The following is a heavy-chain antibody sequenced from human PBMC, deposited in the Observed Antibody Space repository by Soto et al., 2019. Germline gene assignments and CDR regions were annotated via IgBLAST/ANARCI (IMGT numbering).Heavy chain of an antibody. Sequence: GGSLRLSCAASGFTFRDYAMSWVRQAPGRGLEWVSGVSNSGSSTYYADSVKGRFTISRDNSKNTLYLQMNSLRAEDTAVYYCAKHSRETTTCCVEAWGQGTRVTVSS. CDR3: AKHSRETTTCCVEA. V-gene: IGHV3-23*01. CDR2: VSNSGSST. CDR1: GFTFRDYA. J-gene: IGHJ5*02. D-gene: IGHD2-2*01.